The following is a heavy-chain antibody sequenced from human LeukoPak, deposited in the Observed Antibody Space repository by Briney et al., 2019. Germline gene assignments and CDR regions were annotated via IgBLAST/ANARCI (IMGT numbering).Heavy chain of an antibody. CDR1: GFTISNYN. D-gene: IGHD3-10*01. Sequence: GGSLRLSCAASGFTISNYNMDWVRQAPGKGLEWISYISTSGIIYYADSVRGRFTISRDNAKNSLYLQMNSLRDEDTAVYYCARDDPNWDPSSYYFDSWGQGVLVTVSS. J-gene: IGHJ4*02. CDR2: ISTSGII. CDR3: ARDDPNWDPSSYYFDS. V-gene: IGHV3-48*02.